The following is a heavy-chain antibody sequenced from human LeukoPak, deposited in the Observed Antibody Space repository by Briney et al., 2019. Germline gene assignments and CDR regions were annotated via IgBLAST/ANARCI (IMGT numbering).Heavy chain of an antibody. Sequence: PGGSLRLSCAASGFTFDDYGMSWVRQAPGKGREWVSGINWNVGSTGYADSVKGRFTISRDNAKNSLYLQMNSLRAEDTALYYCARDSPKPTYYYDSSGYWGQGTLVTVSS. CDR2: INWNVGST. V-gene: IGHV3-20*04. D-gene: IGHD3-22*01. CDR1: GFTFDDYG. J-gene: IGHJ4*02. CDR3: ARDSPKPTYYYDSSGY.